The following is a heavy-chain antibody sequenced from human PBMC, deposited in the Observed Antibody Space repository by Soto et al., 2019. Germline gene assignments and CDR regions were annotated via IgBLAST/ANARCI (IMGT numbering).Heavy chain of an antibody. CDR2: IIPIFGTA. CDR1: GGTFSSYA. Sequence: QVQLVQSGAEVKKPGSSVKVSCKASGGTFSSYAISWVRQAPGQGLEWMGGIIPIFGTANYAQKFQGRVTITADESTSTADMELSSLRSEETAVYFCARAPYDSSGYYGKLYYYYGMDVWGEGTTVTVSS. J-gene: IGHJ6*04. V-gene: IGHV1-69*01. CDR3: ARAPYDSSGYYGKLYYYYGMDV. D-gene: IGHD3-22*01.